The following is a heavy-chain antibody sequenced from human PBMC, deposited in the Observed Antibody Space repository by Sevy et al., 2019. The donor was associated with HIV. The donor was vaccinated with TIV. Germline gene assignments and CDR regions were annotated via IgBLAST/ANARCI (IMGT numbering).Heavy chain of an antibody. CDR3: AKAGGLYDFWSGYHYYYGMDV. D-gene: IGHD3-3*01. J-gene: IGHJ6*02. V-gene: IGHV3-30*18. CDR1: GFTFSSYG. Sequence: GGSLRLSCAASGFTFSSYGMNWVRQAPGKGLEWVAVISYDGSNKYYADSVKGRFTISRDNSKNTLYLQMNSLRAEDTAVYYCAKAGGLYDFWSGYHYYYGMDVWGQGTTVTVSS. CDR2: ISYDGSNK.